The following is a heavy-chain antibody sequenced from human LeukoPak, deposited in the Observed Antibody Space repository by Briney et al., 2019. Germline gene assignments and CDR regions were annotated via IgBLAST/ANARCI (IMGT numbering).Heavy chain of an antibody. CDR1: GFTFGDYA. CDR2: ISGSGGST. CDR3: AKGGLGPKHWYFDL. J-gene: IGHJ2*01. Sequence: GGSLRLSCTASGFTFGDYAMSWVRQAPGKGLEWVSAISGSGGSTYYADSVKGRFTISRDNSKNTLYLQMNSLRAEDTAVYYCAKGGLGPKHWYFDLWGRGTLVTVSS. V-gene: IGHV3-23*01.